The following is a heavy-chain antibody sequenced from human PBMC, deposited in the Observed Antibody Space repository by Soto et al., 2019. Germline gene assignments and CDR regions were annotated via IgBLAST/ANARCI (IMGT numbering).Heavy chain of an antibody. CDR1: GFTFTDYT. D-gene: IGHD2-15*01. V-gene: IGHV3-21*01. Sequence: GGSLRLSCTASGFTFTDYTMNWVRQAPGKGLEWVSSISHESSYIYYVDSVKGRFTISRDNAKDSVILQMAGLSVDDTGVYFCAVAAAAFTSPYGMDVWGRGTTVTVSS. J-gene: IGHJ6*02. CDR3: AVAAAAFTSPYGMDV. CDR2: ISHESSYI.